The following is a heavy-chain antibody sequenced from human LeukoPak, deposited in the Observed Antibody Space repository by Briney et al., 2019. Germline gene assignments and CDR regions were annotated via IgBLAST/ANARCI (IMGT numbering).Heavy chain of an antibody. CDR1: GFTFTGHS. CDR3: AREKQSGGTPFDY. CDR2: VAHDEKTI. J-gene: IGHJ4*02. D-gene: IGHD1-26*01. V-gene: IGHV3-30*04. Sequence: GRSLRLSCVASGFTFTGHSMHWVRQAPGQGLEWVAVVAHDEKTIFYADSLKGRFTVSRDNSKNTVYLQVNSLRDEDTAVYYCAREKQSGGTPFDYWGQGSLVTVSS.